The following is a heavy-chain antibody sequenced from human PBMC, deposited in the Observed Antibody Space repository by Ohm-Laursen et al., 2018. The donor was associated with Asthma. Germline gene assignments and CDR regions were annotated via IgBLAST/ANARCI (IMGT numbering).Heavy chain of an antibody. CDR1: GYSFSLYS. J-gene: IGHJ4*02. D-gene: IGHD7-27*01. Sequence: SLRLSCTASGYSFSLYSIHWIRQAPGKGLEWVASISTASTFIYYADSVRGRFTTSRDNAKNLVYLQMNSLRVEDTAVYYCAAWGSENFWGQGTLVTVS. CDR2: ISTASTFI. CDR3: AAWGSENF. V-gene: IGHV3-21*01.